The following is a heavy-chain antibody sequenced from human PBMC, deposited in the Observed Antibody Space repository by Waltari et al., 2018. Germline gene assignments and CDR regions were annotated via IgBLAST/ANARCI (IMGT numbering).Heavy chain of an antibody. CDR1: GYTFTGYY. CDR2: INPNSGGT. V-gene: IGHV1-2*02. D-gene: IGHD2-2*01. Sequence: QVQLVQSGAEVKKPGASVKVSCKASGYTFTGYYMHWVRQAPGQGLEWMGWINPNSGGTNYAQQFQGRVNMTRDTSTSTAYMELRRLRSDDTALYYLARGGREYQLLMYYYYYMDVWGKGTTVTISS. J-gene: IGHJ6*03. CDR3: ARGGREYQLLMYYYYYMDV.